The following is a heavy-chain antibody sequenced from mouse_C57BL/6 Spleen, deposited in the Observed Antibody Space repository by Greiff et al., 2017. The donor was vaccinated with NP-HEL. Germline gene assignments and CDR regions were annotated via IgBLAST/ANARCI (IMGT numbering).Heavy chain of an antibody. CDR3: ARETTVDY. Sequence: QVQLQQPGAELVMPGASVKLSCKASGYTFTSYWMHWVKQRPGQGLEWIGEIDPSDSYTNYNQKFKGKSTLTVDKSSSTAYMQLSSLTSEDSAVYYCARETTVDYWGQGTTLTVSS. V-gene: IGHV1-69*01. J-gene: IGHJ2*01. D-gene: IGHD1-1*01. CDR2: IDPSDSYT. CDR1: GYTFTSYW.